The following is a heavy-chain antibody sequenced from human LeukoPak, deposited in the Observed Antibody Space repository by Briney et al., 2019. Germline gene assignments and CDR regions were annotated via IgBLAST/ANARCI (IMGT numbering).Heavy chain of an antibody. Sequence: SETLSLTCTVSGGSISSSSYYWGWIRQPPGKGLEWIGNIYYSGSTYYNPSLKSRVTISVDTSKNQFSLNLSSVTAADTAVYYCARDHDSSGYYQGIDYWGQGTLVTVSS. CDR2: IYYSGST. D-gene: IGHD3-22*01. CDR1: GGSISSSSYY. V-gene: IGHV4-39*07. CDR3: ARDHDSSGYYQGIDY. J-gene: IGHJ4*02.